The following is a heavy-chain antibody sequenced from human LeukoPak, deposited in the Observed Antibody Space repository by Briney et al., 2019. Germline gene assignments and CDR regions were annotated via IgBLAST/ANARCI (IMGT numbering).Heavy chain of an antibody. CDR1: GGSISSYY. J-gene: IGHJ3*02. CDR3: ASLTTADAFDI. Sequence: PSETLSLTCTVSGGSISSYYWSWIRQPPGKGLEWIGYIYDSGSTDYNPSLKSRVTISVDTSKNQFSLKLSSVTAADTAVFYCASLTTADAFDIWGQGTMVTVSS. V-gene: IGHV4-59*01. CDR2: IYDSGST. D-gene: IGHD3-22*01.